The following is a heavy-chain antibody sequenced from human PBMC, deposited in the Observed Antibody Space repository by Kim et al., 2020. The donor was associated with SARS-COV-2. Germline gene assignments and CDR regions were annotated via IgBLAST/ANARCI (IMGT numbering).Heavy chain of an antibody. Sequence: GGSLRLSCSGSGFIFSDYAIHWVRRAPGKGLEYVSATTRSGDGSFYTDSVEGRFTISRDNSKNTLYLQMNSLRLEDTSVYFWVRYGRNYGAVHWGQGILVIVSS. CDR1: GFIFSDYA. D-gene: IGHD4-17*01. J-gene: IGHJ4*02. CDR3: VRYGRNYGAVH. V-gene: IGHV3-64D*06. CDR2: TTRSGDGS.